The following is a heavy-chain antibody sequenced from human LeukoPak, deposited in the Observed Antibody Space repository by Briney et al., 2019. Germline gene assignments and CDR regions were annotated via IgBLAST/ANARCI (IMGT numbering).Heavy chain of an antibody. CDR2: IIPNSGGT. D-gene: IGHD6-13*01. Sequence: GASVKVSCKASGYTFTGQYIHWVRQAPGQGLEWMGWIIPNSGGTNYAQKFQGRVTMTRDTSSSTAYMELSRLRSDDTALYYCARDGVTSGYSSSWYGTTLDYWGQGTLVTVSS. CDR3: ARDGVTSGYSSSWYGTTLDY. CDR1: GYTFTGQY. V-gene: IGHV1-2*02. J-gene: IGHJ4*02.